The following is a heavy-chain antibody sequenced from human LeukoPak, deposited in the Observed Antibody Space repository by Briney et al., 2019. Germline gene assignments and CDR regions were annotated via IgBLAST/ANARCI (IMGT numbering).Heavy chain of an antibody. CDR2: IYYSGST. Sequence: PSETLSLTCTVSGGSISSYYWSWIRRPPGKGLEWIGYIYYSGSTNYNPSLKSRVTISVDTSKNQFSLKLSSVTAADTAVYYCARRQALNFDYWGQGTLVTVSS. V-gene: IGHV4-59*08. J-gene: IGHJ4*02. D-gene: IGHD6-19*01. CDR3: ARRQALNFDY. CDR1: GGSISSYY.